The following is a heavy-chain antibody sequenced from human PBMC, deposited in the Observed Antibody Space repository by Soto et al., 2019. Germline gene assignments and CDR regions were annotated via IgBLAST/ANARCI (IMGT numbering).Heavy chain of an antibody. CDR2: ISNDGSST. Sequence: GGSLRLSCAASGFTSSSYWIHWVRQAPGKGLVWVSRISNDGSSTNYADSVKGRFTISRDNAKNTVYLQMNSLRAEDTAVYYCARDTYYYDSSDHFSADSFDIWGQGTMVTVSS. V-gene: IGHV3-74*01. D-gene: IGHD3-22*01. CDR1: GFTSSSYW. CDR3: ARDTYYYDSSDHFSADSFDI. J-gene: IGHJ3*02.